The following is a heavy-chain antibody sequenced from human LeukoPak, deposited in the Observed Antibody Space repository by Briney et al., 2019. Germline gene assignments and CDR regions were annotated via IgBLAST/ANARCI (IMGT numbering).Heavy chain of an antibody. J-gene: IGHJ3*02. V-gene: IGHV3-53*01. CDR3: ARILGTTDAFDI. CDR1: GFTINNNY. D-gene: IGHD2-15*01. Sequence: PGGSLRLSCAASGFTINNNYMTWVRQAPGKGLEWVSVSYSGGSSYYADSVKGRFTMSRDSSKNTVNLQMNILTVEDTAVYYCARILGTTDAFDIWGQGTIVTVSS. CDR2: SYSGGSS.